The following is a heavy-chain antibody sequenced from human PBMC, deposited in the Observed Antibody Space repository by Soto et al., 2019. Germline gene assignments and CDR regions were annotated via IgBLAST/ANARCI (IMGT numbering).Heavy chain of an antibody. CDR1: GGSISSYY. Sequence: QVRLQESGPGLVKPSETLSLTCTVSGGSISSYYWSWIRQPPGKGLEWIGYIYYSGSTNYNPSLKSRVTISVDTSKNQFSLKLSSVTAADTAVYYCARVEEECSGGSCYINFDYWGQGTLVTVSS. J-gene: IGHJ4*02. V-gene: IGHV4-59*01. CDR3: ARVEEECSGGSCYINFDY. D-gene: IGHD2-15*01. CDR2: IYYSGST.